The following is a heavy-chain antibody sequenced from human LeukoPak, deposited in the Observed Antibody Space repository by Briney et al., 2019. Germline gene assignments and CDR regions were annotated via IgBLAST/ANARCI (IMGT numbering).Heavy chain of an antibody. CDR1: DGSISTYY. CDR2: IYYTGNT. Sequence: PSETLSLTCTVSDGSISTYYWTWIRQPPGEGLEWIGYIYYTGNTNYNPSLKSRATISVDTSKNQFSLQLTSVTAADTAVYYCARVPVPAPRRGLYFDYWGQGTLITVSS. V-gene: IGHV4-59*01. CDR3: ARVPVPAPRRGLYFDY. D-gene: IGHD2-2*01. J-gene: IGHJ4*02.